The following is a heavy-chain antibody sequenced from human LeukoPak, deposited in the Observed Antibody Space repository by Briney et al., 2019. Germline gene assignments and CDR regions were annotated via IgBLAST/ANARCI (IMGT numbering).Heavy chain of an antibody. J-gene: IGHJ4*02. CDR2: IYSGGST. D-gene: IGHD1-1*01. Sequence: GGSLRLSCAASGFTFSSYAMSWVRQAREKGLEWVSFIYSGGSTYYADSVKGRFTISRDNSKNTLYLQMNSLRAEDTAVYYCARDRVNWNDVGGLFDYWGQGTLVTVSS. CDR1: GFTFSSYA. V-gene: IGHV3-53*01. CDR3: ARDRVNWNDVGGLFDY.